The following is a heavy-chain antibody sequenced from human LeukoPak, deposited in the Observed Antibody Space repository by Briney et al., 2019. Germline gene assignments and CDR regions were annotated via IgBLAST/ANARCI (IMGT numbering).Heavy chain of an antibody. CDR3: ATTLTPYWYFDL. J-gene: IGHJ2*01. V-gene: IGHV3-23*01. CDR2: ISGSGTDT. CDR1: GYTFSSYA. Sequence: GGSLRLSCAASGYTFSSYAMTWVRQAPGKGLEWVSSISGSGTDTYYADSGKGRFTISRDNSKNTLYLLMNSLRAKDTAIYYCATTLTPYWYFDLWGRGTLVTVSS.